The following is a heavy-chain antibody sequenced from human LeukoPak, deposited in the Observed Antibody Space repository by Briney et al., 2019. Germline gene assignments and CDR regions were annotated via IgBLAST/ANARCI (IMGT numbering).Heavy chain of an antibody. D-gene: IGHD3-10*01. CDR1: GFTFTNYA. CDR2: ISDVEKIP. J-gene: IGHJ4*02. CDR3: ARHDSYIPY. Sequence: GGSLRLSCAASGFTFTNYAMSWVRQAPGKGLEWVSGISDVEKIPYYSDSVKGRFTISRDNSEKTVYLQMNNLRAEDTAVYFCARHDSYIPYWGQGIPVTVSS. V-gene: IGHV3-23*01.